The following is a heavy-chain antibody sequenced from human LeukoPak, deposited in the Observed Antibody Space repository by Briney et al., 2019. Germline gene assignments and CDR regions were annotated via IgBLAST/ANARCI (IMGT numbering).Heavy chain of an antibody. CDR2: INSDGSGT. J-gene: IGHJ6*03. D-gene: IGHD4-17*01. CDR1: GFTFSSYW. CDR3: ARLGPVNKDHYIDV. V-gene: IGHV3-74*01. Sequence: GGSLRLSCAASGFTFSSYWMHWVRQAPGKGLVWVSRINSDGSGTTYADSVKGRFTISRDNADNSLYLQMNSLGAEDTAVYFCARLGPVNKDHYIDVGGKGTTVTISS.